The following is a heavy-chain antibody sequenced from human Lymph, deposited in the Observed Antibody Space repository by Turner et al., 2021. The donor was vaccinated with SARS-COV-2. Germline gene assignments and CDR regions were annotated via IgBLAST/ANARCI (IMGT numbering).Heavy chain of an antibody. CDR1: EFTFSSYA. J-gene: IGHJ6*02. CDR2: ISYDGSYK. D-gene: IGHD4-4*01. V-gene: IGHV3-30-3*01. Sequence: QGQLVESGGGVVQPGRSLRLSCAASEFTFSSYAFHWVRQAPGKGLEWVAVISYDGSYKYYADSVKGRFTISRDNSKNTLYVQMNSLRAEDTAVYYCARDSGSKYYNYYGMDVWGQGTTVTVSS. CDR3: ARDSGSKYYNYYGMDV.